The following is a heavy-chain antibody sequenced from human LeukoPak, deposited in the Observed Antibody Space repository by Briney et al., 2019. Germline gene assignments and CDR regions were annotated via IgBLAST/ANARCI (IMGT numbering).Heavy chain of an antibody. J-gene: IGHJ6*02. CDR2: ISSSSSYI. D-gene: IGHD3-9*01. CDR3: ARRYSDWLEYYYYGMDV. V-gene: IGHV3-21*01. CDR1: GFTFSSYS. Sequence: GGSLRLSCAASGFTFSSYSMNWVRQAPGKGLEWVSSISSSSSYIYYADSVKGRFTISRDNAKNSLYLQMNSLRAEDTAVYYCARRYSDWLEYYYYGMDVWGQGTTVTVSS.